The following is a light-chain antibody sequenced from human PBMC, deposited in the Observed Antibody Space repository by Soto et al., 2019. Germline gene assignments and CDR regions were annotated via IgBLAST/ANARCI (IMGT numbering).Light chain of an antibody. CDR2: AAS. V-gene: IGKV1-39*01. J-gene: IGKJ2*01. CDR1: QSIRNY. Sequence: DIQMTQSPSSLSASVVDRVTITWRASQSIRNYLNWYQHKPGKAPNLLIYAASSLHSGVPSRFSGSRSRTELPLTITPLPPEDFATYYCHQTYSAPRTFGQGTKLEIK. CDR3: HQTYSAPRT.